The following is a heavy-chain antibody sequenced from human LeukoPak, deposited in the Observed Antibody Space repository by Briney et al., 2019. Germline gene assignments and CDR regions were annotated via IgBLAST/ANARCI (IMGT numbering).Heavy chain of an antibody. CDR2: IRSKAYRGTT. D-gene: IGHD5-18*01. Sequence: AGGSLRLSCTTSGFTFGDHAMSWVRQAPGMGLEWVGFIRSKAYRGTTEYAASVKGRFGISRDDSRGIAYLHMNSLHSEDTAVYYCSRGSIQLWLHNGMDVWGQGTTVTVSS. CDR1: GFTFGDHA. CDR3: SRGSIQLWLHNGMDV. V-gene: IGHV3-49*04. J-gene: IGHJ6*02.